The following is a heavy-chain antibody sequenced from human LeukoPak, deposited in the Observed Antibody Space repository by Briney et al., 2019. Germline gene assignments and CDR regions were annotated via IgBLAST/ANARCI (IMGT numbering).Heavy chain of an antibody. V-gene: IGHV1-46*01. CDR1: GYTFTSYY. CDR2: INPSGGST. D-gene: IGHD3-3*01. Sequence: ASVKVSCKASGYTFTSYYMHWVRQAPGQGLEWMGIINPSGGSTSYAQKFQGRVTMTRDMSTSTVYMELSSLRSEDTAVYYCARGDYDFWSGYYLNWFDPWGQGTLVTVSS. J-gene: IGHJ5*02. CDR3: ARGDYDFWSGYYLNWFDP.